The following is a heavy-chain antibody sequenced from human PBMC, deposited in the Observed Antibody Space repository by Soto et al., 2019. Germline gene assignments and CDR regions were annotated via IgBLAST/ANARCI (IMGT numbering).Heavy chain of an antibody. CDR1: GFTFSSYS. Sequence: EVQLVESGGGLVKPGGSLRLSCAASGFTFSSYSMNWVRQAPGKGLAWVSSISSSSSYIYYAHSVMGRFTIPRDNARNSLYLQMNRLRAEDTAVYYCGSQVTTYGYFDYWGQGTLVLVSS. CDR3: GSQVTTYGYFDY. J-gene: IGHJ4*02. V-gene: IGHV3-21*01. CDR2: ISSSSSYI. D-gene: IGHD4-4*01.